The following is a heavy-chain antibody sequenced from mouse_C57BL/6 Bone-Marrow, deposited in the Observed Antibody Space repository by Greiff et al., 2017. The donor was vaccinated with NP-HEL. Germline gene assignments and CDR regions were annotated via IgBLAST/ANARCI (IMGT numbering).Heavy chain of an antibody. Sequence: EVQLQQSGPELVKPGASVKISCKASGYTFTDYYMNWVKQSHGKSLEWIGDINPNNGGTSYNQKFKGKATLTVDQSSSTAYMELRSLTSEDSAVYYCARKGAYGPFAYWGQGTLVTVSA. CDR3: ARKGAYGPFAY. V-gene: IGHV1-26*01. CDR2: INPNNGGT. D-gene: IGHD1-1*02. J-gene: IGHJ3*01. CDR1: GYTFTDYY.